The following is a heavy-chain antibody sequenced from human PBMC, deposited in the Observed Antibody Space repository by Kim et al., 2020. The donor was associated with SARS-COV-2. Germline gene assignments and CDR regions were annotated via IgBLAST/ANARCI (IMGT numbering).Heavy chain of an antibody. Sequence: SETLSLTCTVSGGSLSSYHWSWVRQPPGKGLEWIGNIYYTGSTYYNPSLQTRVTFSADTSKNKFSLTLISGTAADTAVYYCSLVGYYGSGRHYPLFYWGR. CDR3: SLVGYYGSGRHYPLFY. J-gene: IGHJ2*01. CDR1: GGSLSSYH. D-gene: IGHD3-10*01. CDR2: IYYTGST. V-gene: IGHV4-59*13.